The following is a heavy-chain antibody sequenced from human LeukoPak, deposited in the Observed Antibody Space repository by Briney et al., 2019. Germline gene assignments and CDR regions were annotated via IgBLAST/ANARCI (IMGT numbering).Heavy chain of an antibody. Sequence: SVKVSCKASGGTFSSYTISWVRQAPGQGLEWMGRIIPILGIANYAQKFQGRVTITADKSTSTAYMELSSLRSEDTAVYYCARQGGEDSSSSPTDYWGQGTLVTVSS. V-gene: IGHV1-69*02. CDR1: GGTFSSYT. D-gene: IGHD6-6*01. J-gene: IGHJ4*02. CDR3: ARQGGEDSSSSPTDY. CDR2: IIPILGIA.